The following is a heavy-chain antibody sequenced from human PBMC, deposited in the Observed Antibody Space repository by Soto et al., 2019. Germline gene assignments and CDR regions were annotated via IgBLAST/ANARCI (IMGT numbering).Heavy chain of an antibody. CDR3: ARVLFVRQGGWYYFDY. J-gene: IGHJ4*02. D-gene: IGHD6-19*01. Sequence: PGGSLRLSCAASGFTFSSYWMSWVRQAPGKGLEWVANIKQDGSEKYYVDSVKGRFTISRDNAKNSLYLQMNSLRAEDTAVYYCARVLFVRQGGWYYFDYWGQGTLVTVSS. CDR1: GFTFSSYW. V-gene: IGHV3-7*01. CDR2: IKQDGSEK.